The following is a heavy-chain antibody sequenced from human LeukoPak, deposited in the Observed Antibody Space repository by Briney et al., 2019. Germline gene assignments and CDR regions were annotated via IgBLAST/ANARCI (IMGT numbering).Heavy chain of an antibody. CDR1: GGTFSRYA. Sequence: GASVKVSCKASGGTFSRYAISWARQAPGLWLEWMGGIIPILGTANYAQKFQGRVTITADESTSTAYMELSSLRSEDTAVYYCARDYCSSTSCYSLWFDPWGQGTLVTVSS. J-gene: IGHJ5*02. D-gene: IGHD2-2*01. CDR2: IIPILGTA. V-gene: IGHV1-69*13. CDR3: ARDYCSSTSCYSLWFDP.